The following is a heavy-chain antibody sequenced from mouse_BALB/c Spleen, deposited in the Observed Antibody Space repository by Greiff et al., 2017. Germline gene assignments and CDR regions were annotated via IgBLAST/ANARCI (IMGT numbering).Heavy chain of an antibody. V-gene: IGHV5-9-4*01. J-gene: IGHJ3*01. D-gene: IGHD2-3*01. CDR1: GFTFSSYA. CDR2: ISSGGSYT. Sequence: EVQGVESGGGLVKPGGSLKLSCAASGFTFSSYAMSWVRQSPEKRLEWVAEISSGGSYTYYPDTVTGRFTISRDNAKNTLYLEMSSLRSEDTAMYYCARSDGLGVWGQGTLVTVSA. CDR3: ARSDGLGV.